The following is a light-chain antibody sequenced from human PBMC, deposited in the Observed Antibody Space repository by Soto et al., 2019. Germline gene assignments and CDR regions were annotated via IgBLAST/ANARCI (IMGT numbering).Light chain of an antibody. Sequence: QLVLTQSPSASASLGASVKLTCILSSGHSNYGIAWHQQQPEKGPRYLMKVNGDGSHIKGDGIPDRFSGSSSGAERYLTISSLQSEDEADYYCQTGGTGIVFGGGTKLTVL. J-gene: IGLJ3*02. CDR2: VNGDGSH. CDR1: SGHSNYG. CDR3: QTGGTGIV. V-gene: IGLV4-69*01.